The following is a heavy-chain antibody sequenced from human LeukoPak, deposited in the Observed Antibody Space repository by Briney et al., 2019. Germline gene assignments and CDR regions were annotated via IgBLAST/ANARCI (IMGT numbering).Heavy chain of an antibody. V-gene: IGHV4-34*01. CDR1: GGSFSGYY. J-gene: IGHJ6*03. Sequence: SETLSLTCAVYGGSFSGYYWSWIRQPPGKGLEWIGEINHSGSTNYNPSLKSRATISVDTSKNQFSLKLSSVTAADTAEYYCARGRQEYSSSWYVYYYYYMDVWGKGTTVTVSS. D-gene: IGHD6-13*01. CDR3: ARGRQEYSSSWYVYYYYYMDV. CDR2: INHSGST.